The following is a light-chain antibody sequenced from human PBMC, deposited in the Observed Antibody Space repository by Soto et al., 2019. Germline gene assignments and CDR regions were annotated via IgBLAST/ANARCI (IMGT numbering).Light chain of an antibody. CDR2: GAS. CDR3: QQYDNWPIT. V-gene: IGKV3-15*01. Sequence: ETVMTHSPATLSVSPGERATLSCRASQSVSSKLVWYQQKPGQAPRLLIYGASTRATGVPARFSGSGSGTEFTLTISSLQPEDFAVYFCQQYDNWPITFGQGTKLEIK. J-gene: IGKJ2*01. CDR1: QSVSSK.